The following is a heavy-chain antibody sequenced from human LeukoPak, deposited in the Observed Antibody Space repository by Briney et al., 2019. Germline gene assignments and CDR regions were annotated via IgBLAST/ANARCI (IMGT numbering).Heavy chain of an antibody. Sequence: PGGSLRLSCAASEFTFSNVWINWVRQAPGKGLEWVSYISSSGSSIYYADSVKGRFAISRDNAKNSLYLQLNSLGAEDTAVYYCARAGYYFHYWGQGTLVTVSS. CDR2: ISSSGSSI. J-gene: IGHJ4*02. V-gene: IGHV3-48*04. CDR3: ARAGYYFHY. CDR1: EFTFSNVW.